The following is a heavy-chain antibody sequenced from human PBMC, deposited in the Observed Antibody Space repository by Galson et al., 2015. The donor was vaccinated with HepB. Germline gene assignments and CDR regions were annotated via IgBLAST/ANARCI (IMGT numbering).Heavy chain of an antibody. CDR3: AKGYGLFDS. D-gene: IGHD5-18*01. CDR2: ITGKGYCT. V-gene: IGHV3-23*01. CDR1: GFAFDSHA. Sequence: SLRLSCAASGFAFDSHAMSWVRQAPGRGLEWISGITGKGYCTFYADSVKGRFTVSKDNSNNMLYLQMNSLRAEDAGLYFCAKGYGLFDSWGQGILVTVSS. J-gene: IGHJ5*01.